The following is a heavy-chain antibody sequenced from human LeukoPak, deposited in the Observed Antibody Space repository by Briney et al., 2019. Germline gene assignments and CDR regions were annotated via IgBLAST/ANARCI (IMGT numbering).Heavy chain of an antibody. D-gene: IGHD4-17*01. CDR1: GFIFSNYW. Sequence: GGSLRLSCAASGFIFSNYWMSWVRQAPGKGLEWVANMKQDGREKYLVDSVKGRFTISRDNAKNSVYLQMNSLRAEDTAVYYCAREYGDRGYFDYWGQGTLVTVSS. V-gene: IGHV3-7*01. CDR3: AREYGDRGYFDY. J-gene: IGHJ4*02. CDR2: MKQDGREK.